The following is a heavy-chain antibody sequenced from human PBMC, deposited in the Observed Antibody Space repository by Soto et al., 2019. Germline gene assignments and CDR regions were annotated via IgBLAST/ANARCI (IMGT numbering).Heavy chain of an antibody. CDR2: IYYSGST. D-gene: IGHD3-3*01. CDR1: GGSINTYY. CDR3: ARDGAYYDFWSGSRNYYYGMDV. Sequence: SETLSLTCAVSGGSINTYYWSWIRQPPGKGLEFLGYIYYSGSTNYNPSLKSRVTISVDTSKNQFSLKLSSVTAADTAVYYCARDGAYYDFWSGSRNYYYGMDVWGQGTTVTVSS. V-gene: IGHV4-59*01. J-gene: IGHJ6*02.